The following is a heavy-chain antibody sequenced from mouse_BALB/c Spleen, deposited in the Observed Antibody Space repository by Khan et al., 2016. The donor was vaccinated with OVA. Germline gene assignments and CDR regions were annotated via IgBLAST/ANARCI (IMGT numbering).Heavy chain of an antibody. Sequence: VQLQQSGPGLVKPSQSLSLTCTVTGYSITSGYGWNWIRQFPGNQLEWMGYISYSGSTNYNPSLKSRISITRDTSKNQFFLQLNSVTTEDTATYDCARTARIKYWGQGTTLTVSS. V-gene: IGHV3-2*02. CDR2: ISYSGST. CDR3: ARTARIKY. J-gene: IGHJ2*01. D-gene: IGHD1-2*01. CDR1: GYSITSGYG.